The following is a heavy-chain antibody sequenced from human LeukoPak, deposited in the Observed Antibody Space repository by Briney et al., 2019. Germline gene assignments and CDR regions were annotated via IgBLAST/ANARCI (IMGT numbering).Heavy chain of an antibody. CDR3: ARARELYGMDV. V-gene: IGHV4-30-2*01. CDR1: GGSISSGGYS. Sequence: SQTLSLTCAVSGGSISSGGYSWRWLRQPPGKGLEWIGYIYHSGSTYYNPSLKSRVTISVDRSKNQFSLKLSSVTAADTAVYYCARARELYGMDVWGQGTTVTVSS. CDR2: IYHSGST. D-gene: IGHD1-7*01. J-gene: IGHJ6*02.